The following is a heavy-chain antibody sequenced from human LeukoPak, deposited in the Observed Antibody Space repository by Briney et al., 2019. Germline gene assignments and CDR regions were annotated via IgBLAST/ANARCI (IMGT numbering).Heavy chain of an antibody. Sequence: KSSETLSLTCTVSGGSISSGGYYWSWIRQHPGKGLEWIGYIYYSGSTNHNPSLKSRVTISVDMSKNQFSLKLSSVTAADTAVYYCARDLATMGSGAFDIWGQGTMVTVSS. J-gene: IGHJ3*02. CDR3: ARDLATMGSGAFDI. CDR2: IYYSGST. CDR1: GGSISSGGYY. V-gene: IGHV4-61*08. D-gene: IGHD5-12*01.